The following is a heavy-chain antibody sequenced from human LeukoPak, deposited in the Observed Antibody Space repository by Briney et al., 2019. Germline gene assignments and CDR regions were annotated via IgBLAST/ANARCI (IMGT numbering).Heavy chain of an antibody. CDR1: GYTFTSYD. CDR2: MNPNSGNT. J-gene: IGHJ6*02. V-gene: IGHV1-8*01. Sequence: ASVKVSCRASGYTFTSYDINWVRQATGKGLEWMGWMNPNSGNTGYAQKFQGRVTMTRNTSISTAYMELSSLRSEDTAVYYCARGKLERRGIYGMDVWGQGTTVTVSS. D-gene: IGHD1-1*01. CDR3: ARGKLERRGIYGMDV.